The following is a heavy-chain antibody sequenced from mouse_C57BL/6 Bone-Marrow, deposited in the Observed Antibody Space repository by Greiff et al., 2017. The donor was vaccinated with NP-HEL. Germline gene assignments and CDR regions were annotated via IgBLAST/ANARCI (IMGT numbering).Heavy chain of an antibody. CDR2: ISYDGSN. V-gene: IGHV3-6*01. Sequence: VQLKESGPGLVKPSQSLSLTCSVTGYSITSGYYWNWIRQFPGNKLEWMGYISYDGSNNYNPSLKNRISITRDTSKNQFFLKLNSVTTEDTATYYCARSTGTRYFDYWGQGTTLTVSS. J-gene: IGHJ2*01. CDR1: GYSITSGYY. CDR3: ARSTGTRYFDY. D-gene: IGHD4-1*02.